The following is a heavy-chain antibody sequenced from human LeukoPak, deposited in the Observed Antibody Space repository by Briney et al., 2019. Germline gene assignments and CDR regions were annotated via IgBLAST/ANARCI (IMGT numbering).Heavy chain of an antibody. Sequence: SETLSLTCTVSGGSISSSSYYWGWIRQPPGKGLEWIGSIYYSGSTYYNPSLKSRVTISVDTSKNQFSLKLSSVTAADTAVYYCARHAPSGIAAAGTAPSYYYYYGMDVWGQGTTVTVPS. CDR1: GGSISSSSYY. V-gene: IGHV4-39*01. D-gene: IGHD6-13*01. J-gene: IGHJ6*02. CDR2: IYYSGST. CDR3: ARHAPSGIAAAGTAPSYYYYYGMDV.